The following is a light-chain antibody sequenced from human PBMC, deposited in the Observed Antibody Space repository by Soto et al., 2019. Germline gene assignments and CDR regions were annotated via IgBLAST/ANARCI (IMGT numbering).Light chain of an antibody. CDR3: QPYSSSPRGA. Sequence: EIVLTQSPGTLSLSPGERATLSCRASQSVSSSYLAWYQQKPGQAPRLLIYGASSSATGIPDRFSGSGSGTDFTLTISRLEPEDFAVYYCQPYSSSPRGAFGQGTKVEIK. CDR2: GAS. J-gene: IGKJ1*01. V-gene: IGKV3-20*01. CDR1: QSVSSSY.